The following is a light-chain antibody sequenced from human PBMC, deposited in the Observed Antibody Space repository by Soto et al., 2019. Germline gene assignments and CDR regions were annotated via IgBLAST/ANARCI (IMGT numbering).Light chain of an antibody. CDR2: AAA. CDR1: QSISSY. CDR3: PQSYSTPPYT. Sequence: DIQMTQSPSSLSASVGARVTITCRASQSISSYLHWYQQKPGKTPKLLIYAAASLQSGVPSRFSGSGSGTDFTLTISSLQPDEFATYYCPQSYSTPPYTFGQGTKLEIK. J-gene: IGKJ2*01. V-gene: IGKV1-39*01.